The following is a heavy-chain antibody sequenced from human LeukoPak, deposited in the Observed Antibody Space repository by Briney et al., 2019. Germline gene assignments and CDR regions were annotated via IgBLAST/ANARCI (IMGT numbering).Heavy chain of an antibody. V-gene: IGHV1-69*13. CDR2: IIPIFGTA. J-gene: IGHJ4*02. CDR1: GYTFTSYG. Sequence: ASVKASCKASGYTFTSYGISWVRQAPGQGLEWMGGIIPIFGTANYAQKFQGRVTITADESTSTAYMELSSLRSEDTAVYYCAREGHWGYFDYWGQGTLVTVSS. D-gene: IGHD7-27*01. CDR3: AREGHWGYFDY.